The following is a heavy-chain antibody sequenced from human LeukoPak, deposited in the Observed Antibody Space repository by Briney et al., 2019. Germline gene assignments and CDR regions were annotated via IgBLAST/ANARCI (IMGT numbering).Heavy chain of an antibody. D-gene: IGHD3-22*01. V-gene: IGHV1-18*01. CDR3: ARTGVSSGYPTGY. Sequence: ASVNVTFKSSVHTFTNYGIRGLRQAPAQERAGVGWISAYNGNTNYAQKLQGRVTMTTDTSTSTAYMELRSLRSDNTAVYYCARTGVSSGYPTGYWGQGTLVTVSS. CDR1: VHTFTNYG. J-gene: IGHJ4*02. CDR2: ISAYNGNT.